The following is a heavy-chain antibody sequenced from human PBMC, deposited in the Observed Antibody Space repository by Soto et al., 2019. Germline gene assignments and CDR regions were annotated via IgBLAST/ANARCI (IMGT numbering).Heavy chain of an antibody. CDR1: GFTFSSYG. Sequence: QVQLVESGGGVVQPGRSLRLSCAASGFTFSSYGMHWVRQAPGKGLEWVAVISYDGNNKYYADSVKGRFTISRDNSKNTLYLQMNSLRPEDTAVYYCAKDEVLVVAVARDYYGMDVWCQGTTVTVSS. D-gene: IGHD2-15*01. CDR2: ISYDGNNK. V-gene: IGHV3-30*18. CDR3: AKDEVLVVAVARDYYGMDV. J-gene: IGHJ6*02.